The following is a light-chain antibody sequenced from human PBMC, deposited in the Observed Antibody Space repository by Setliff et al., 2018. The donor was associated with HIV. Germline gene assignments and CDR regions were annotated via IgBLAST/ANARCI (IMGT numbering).Light chain of an antibody. J-gene: IGLJ1*01. V-gene: IGLV1-40*01. CDR1: SSNLGAGYD. Sequence: QSVLTQPPSVSGAPGQRVTISCTGSSSNLGAGYDVQWYQQVPGTAPKLLISGNSNRPSGVPDRFSGSKSGTSASLAITGLQAEDEADYYCQSYDSRLSGYVFGPGTKVTVL. CDR2: GNS. CDR3: QSYDSRLSGYV.